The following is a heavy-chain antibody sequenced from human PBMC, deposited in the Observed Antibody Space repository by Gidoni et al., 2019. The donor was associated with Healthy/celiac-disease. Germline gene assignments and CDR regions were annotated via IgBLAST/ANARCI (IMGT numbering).Heavy chain of an antibody. CDR1: GLHFSSYA. V-gene: IGHV3-23*01. Sequence: EVQLLESGGGLVQPGGSLRLSCAASGLHFSSYAIGWVRQAPGKGLEWVSAISGSGGSTYYADSVKGRFTISRDNSKNTLYLQMNSLRAEDTAVYYCAKELNYYDTPFGAFDIWGQGTMVTVSS. CDR2: ISGSGGST. J-gene: IGHJ3*02. D-gene: IGHD3-22*01. CDR3: AKELNYYDTPFGAFDI.